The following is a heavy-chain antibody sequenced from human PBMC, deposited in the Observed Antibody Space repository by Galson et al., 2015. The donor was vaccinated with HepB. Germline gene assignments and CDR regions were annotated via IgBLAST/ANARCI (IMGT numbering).Heavy chain of an antibody. CDR2: ISAYNGNT. V-gene: IGHV1-18*01. D-gene: IGHD1-7*01. Sequence: SVKVSCKASGYTFTSYGISWVRQAPGQGLEWMGWISAYNGNTNYAQKLQGRVTMTTDTSTSTAYMELRSLRSDDTAVYYCARSLYNWNYGWFDAWGQGTLVTVSS. CDR3: ARSLYNWNYGWFDA. CDR1: GYTFTSYG. J-gene: IGHJ5*02.